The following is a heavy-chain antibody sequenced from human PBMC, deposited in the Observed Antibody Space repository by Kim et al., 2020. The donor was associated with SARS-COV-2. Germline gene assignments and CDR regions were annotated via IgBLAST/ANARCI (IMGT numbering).Heavy chain of an antibody. CDR2: ISAGETRNT. CDR3: ARVYGDYGY. V-gene: IGHV3-11*05. J-gene: IGHJ4*02. D-gene: IGHD4-17*01. CDR1: GFTFNDFY. Sequence: GGSLRLSCTASGFTFNDFYMSWIRQAPGKGLEWVSYISAGETRNTNYGDSVKGQFTISRDTAKNSLYLQMNRLRADDTAVYYCARVYGDYGYWGQGTLVSV.